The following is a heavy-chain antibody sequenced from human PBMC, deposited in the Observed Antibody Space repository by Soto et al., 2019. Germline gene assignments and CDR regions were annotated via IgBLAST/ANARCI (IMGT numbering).Heavy chain of an antibody. V-gene: IGHV4-4*02. D-gene: IGHD2-15*01. CDR3: AKKVPAALRLYYFFGLDV. CDR2: ISQSGTT. CDR1: GASISSDNR. Sequence: QVQLQESGPGLVKPSGTLSLTCAVSGASISSDNRWTWVRQPPGEGLEWIGEISQSGTTKYNPSLASRVTISVDKSKNQLSLRLTSMTAADTAVYYCAKKVPAALRLYYFFGLDVWGQGTTVTVSS. J-gene: IGHJ6*02.